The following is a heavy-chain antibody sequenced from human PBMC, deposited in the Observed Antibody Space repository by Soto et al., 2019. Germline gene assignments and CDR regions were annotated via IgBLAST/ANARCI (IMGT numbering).Heavy chain of an antibody. V-gene: IGHV1-3*01. Sequence: ASVKVSCKASGYTFTSYAIHWVRQAPGQRLEWMGWINAGNGNTKYSQKFQGRVTITRDTSASTAYMELSSLRSEDTAVYYCAREQRGCIVIGRYSYYGMLFWCPGPTVTGSS. D-gene: IGHD3-16*01. J-gene: IGHJ6*02. CDR2: INAGNGNT. CDR3: AREQRGCIVIGRYSYYGMLF. CDR1: GYTFTSYA.